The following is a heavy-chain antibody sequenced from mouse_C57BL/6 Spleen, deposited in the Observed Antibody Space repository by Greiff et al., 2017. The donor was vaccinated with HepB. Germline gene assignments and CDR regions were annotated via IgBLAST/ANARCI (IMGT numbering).Heavy chain of an antibody. V-gene: IGHV1-52*01. Sequence: VQLQQPGAELVRPGSSVKLSCKASGYTFTSYWMHWVKQRPIQGLEWIGNIDPSDSETHYNQKFKDKATLTVDKSSSTAYMQLSSLTSEDSAVYYWARRSYSNYVGYAMDYWGQGTSVTVSS. J-gene: IGHJ4*01. CDR3: ARRSYSNYVGYAMDY. CDR2: IDPSDSET. CDR1: GYTFTSYW. D-gene: IGHD2-5*01.